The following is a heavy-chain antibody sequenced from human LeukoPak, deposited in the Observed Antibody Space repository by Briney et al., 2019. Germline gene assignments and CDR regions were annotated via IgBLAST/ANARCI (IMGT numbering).Heavy chain of an antibody. J-gene: IGHJ5*02. V-gene: IGHV3-23*01. CDR2: ISGSGGDT. D-gene: IGHD6-13*01. Sequence: PGGSLRLSCAASGFTFSNFLMTWVRQAPGKGPEWVSAISGSGGDTYYADSVKGRFTISRDNSKNTLYLQMNSLRAEDTAVYYCARHTDSSSWYQSWFDPWGQGTLVTVSS. CDR3: ARHTDSSSWYQSWFDP. CDR1: GFTFSNFL.